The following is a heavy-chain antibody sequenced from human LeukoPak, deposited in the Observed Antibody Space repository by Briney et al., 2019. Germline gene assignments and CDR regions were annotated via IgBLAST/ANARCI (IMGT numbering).Heavy chain of an antibody. CDR2: IYYTGRT. CDR1: GGSISSYY. Sequence: PSETLSLTCTVSGGSISSYYWSWIRQPPGKGLEWIGYIYYTGRTNYNPPLRSRVTISVDTSKNQFSLKLNSVTAADTAVYYCARADFWSAVDYWGQGTLVTVSS. CDR3: ARADFWSAVDY. J-gene: IGHJ4*02. V-gene: IGHV4-59*01. D-gene: IGHD3-3*01.